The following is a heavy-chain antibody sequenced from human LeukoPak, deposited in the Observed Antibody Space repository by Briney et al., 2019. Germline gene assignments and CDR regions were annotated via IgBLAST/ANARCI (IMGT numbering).Heavy chain of an antibody. CDR2: TYSDDDK. CDR3: ARLRYVDWLHIDY. Sequence: SGPTLVNPTQTLRLTYTFSGLSLSTTAGGVGWIRQPPVKALEWLPLTYSDDDKLYSPCQKRKPTITEDTSKNQVVLTMTNMDPVDTATYYCARLRYVDWLHIDYWGQGTLVTVSS. J-gene: IGHJ4*02. V-gene: IGHV2-5*02. D-gene: IGHD3-9*01. CDR1: GLSLSTTAGG.